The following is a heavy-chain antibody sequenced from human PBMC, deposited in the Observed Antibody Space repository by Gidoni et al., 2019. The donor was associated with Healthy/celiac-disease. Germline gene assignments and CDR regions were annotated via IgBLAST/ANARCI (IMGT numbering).Heavy chain of an antibody. CDR1: GFTFSSYG. D-gene: IGHD1-26*01. CDR3: ARDQILRELWFDY. V-gene: IGHV3-33*01. Sequence: QVQLVEAGGGVVKPGRSLRLSCAAAGFTFSSYGMHWVRPAPGKGLGLVAVIWYDGSNKYYADSVKGLFTISRDNSKNTLYLQMNSLRAEDPAVYFCARDQILRELWFDYWGQGTLVTVSS. CDR2: IWYDGSNK. J-gene: IGHJ4*02.